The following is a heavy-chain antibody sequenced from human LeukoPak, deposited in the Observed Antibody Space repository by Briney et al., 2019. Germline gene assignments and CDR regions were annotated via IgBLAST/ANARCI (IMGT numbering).Heavy chain of an antibody. J-gene: IGHJ5*02. Sequence: SETLSLTCTVSGGSISSSSYYWGWIRQPPGKGLEWIGSIYYSGSTYYNPSLKSRVTISVDTSKNQFSLKLSSVTAADTAVYYCARGRGMITFGGVIDPWGQGTLVTVSS. V-gene: IGHV4-39*07. CDR3: ARGRGMITFGGVIDP. D-gene: IGHD3-16*01. CDR1: GGSISSSSYY. CDR2: IYYSGST.